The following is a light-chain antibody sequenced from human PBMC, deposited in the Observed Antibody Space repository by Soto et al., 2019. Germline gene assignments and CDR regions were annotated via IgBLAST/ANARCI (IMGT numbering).Light chain of an antibody. J-gene: IGKJ1*01. Sequence: DIQMTQSPSSLSASVGDRVTITCRASQSISSYLNWYQQKPGKAPKLLIYAASSLQSGVPSRFSGSGSGTDFTLTSSSLQPGDFATYYRQQRRTFGQGTKVEIK. V-gene: IGKV1-39*01. CDR2: AAS. CDR1: QSISSY. CDR3: QQRRT.